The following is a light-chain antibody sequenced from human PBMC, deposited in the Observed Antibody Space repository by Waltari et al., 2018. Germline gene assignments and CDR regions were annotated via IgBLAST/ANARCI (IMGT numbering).Light chain of an antibody. J-gene: IGLJ2*01. Sequence: QLALTPPASADGSPRNPIRISCTGPRPNAGRNIYVSWYQQPPGKTPKCMIYEVNNRPSGVSHRFSGSKSCNTASLTISGLQPEDEADYYCSSYTTSNTVVFGGGTKLTV. CDR3: SSYTTSNTVV. CDR1: RPNAGRNIY. V-gene: IGLV2-14*01. CDR2: EVN.